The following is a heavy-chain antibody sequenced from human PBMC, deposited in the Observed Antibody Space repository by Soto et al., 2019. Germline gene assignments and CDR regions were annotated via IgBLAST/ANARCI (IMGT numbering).Heavy chain of an antibody. V-gene: IGHV1-69*13. J-gene: IGHJ6*02. Sequence: SVKVSCKASGGTFSSYAISWVRQAPGQGLEWMGGIIPIFGTANYAQKFQGRVTITADESTNTAYMELSSLRSEDTAVYYCARGRECIAAAGTCYYYGMDVWGQGTTVTVSS. CDR2: IIPIFGTA. D-gene: IGHD6-13*01. CDR3: ARGRECIAAAGTCYYYGMDV. CDR1: GGTFSSYA.